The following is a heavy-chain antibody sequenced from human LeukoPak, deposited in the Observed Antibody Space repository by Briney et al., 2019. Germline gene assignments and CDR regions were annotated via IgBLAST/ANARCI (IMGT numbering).Heavy chain of an antibody. CDR1: GFTFSSYW. V-gene: IGHV3-7*03. Sequence: GGSLRLSCAASGFTFSSYWMSWVRQAPGKGLEWVANIKQDGSEKFYVDSVKGRFTISRDNAKNSLYLQMNSLRAEDTAVYHCAREDSSSWFDYWGQGTLVTVSS. CDR3: AREDSSSWFDY. J-gene: IGHJ4*02. D-gene: IGHD6-13*01. CDR2: IKQDGSEK.